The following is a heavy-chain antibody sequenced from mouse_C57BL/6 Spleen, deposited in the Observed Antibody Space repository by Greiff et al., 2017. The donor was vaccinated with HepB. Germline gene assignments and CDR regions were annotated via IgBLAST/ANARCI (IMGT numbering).Heavy chain of an antibody. D-gene: IGHD2-13*01. V-gene: IGHV1-64*01. CDR2: IHPNSGST. Sequence: QVQLQQPGAELVKPGASVKLSCKASGYTFTSYWMHWVKQRPGQGLEWIGMIHPNSGSTNYNEKFKSKATLTVDKSSSTAYMQLSSLTSEDSAVYYCARRALTFYFDYWCQGTTLTVSS. CDR1: GYTFTSYW. CDR3: ARRALTFYFDY. J-gene: IGHJ2*01.